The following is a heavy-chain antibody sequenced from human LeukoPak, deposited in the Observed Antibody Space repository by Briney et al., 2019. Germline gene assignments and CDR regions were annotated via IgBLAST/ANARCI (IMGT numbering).Heavy chain of an antibody. V-gene: IGHV3-48*04. J-gene: IGHJ4*02. CDR3: ARETVRGVIY. Sequence: GGSLRLSCAASGFTFSSYAMSWVRQAPGKGLEWVSYISSSGSTIYYADSVKGRFTISRDNAKNSLYLQMDSLRAEDTAVYYCARETVRGVIYWGQGTLVTVSS. CDR1: GFTFSSYA. D-gene: IGHD3-10*01. CDR2: ISSSGSTI.